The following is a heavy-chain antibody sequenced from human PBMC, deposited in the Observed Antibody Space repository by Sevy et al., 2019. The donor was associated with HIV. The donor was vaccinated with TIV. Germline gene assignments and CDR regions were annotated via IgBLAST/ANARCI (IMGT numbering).Heavy chain of an antibody. J-gene: IGHJ3*02. CDR3: AREMESASYYGDAFDI. D-gene: IGHD1-26*01. Sequence: GGSLRLSCAASEFTLNSYTMHWVRQAPGKGLEWVSCISISGTSIYYGDSLKGRVTLSRDNAKNSLYLQMNSLRVEDTAVYYCAREMESASYYGDAFDIWGQGTMVTVSS. CDR2: ISISGTSI. V-gene: IGHV3-21*01. CDR1: EFTLNSYT.